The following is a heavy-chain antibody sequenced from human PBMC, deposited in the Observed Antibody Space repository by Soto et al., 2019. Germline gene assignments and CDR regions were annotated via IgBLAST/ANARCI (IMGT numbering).Heavy chain of an antibody. V-gene: IGHV3-23*01. CDR2: ISNSGGST. Sequence: GGSLRLSCAASGFTFSIYAMSWVRQAPGKGLEWVSGISNSGGSTYYADSVKGRFTISRDNSKNTLYLQMNSLRAEDTALYYCAKVKVAPYYFDYWGQGTLVTVSS. J-gene: IGHJ4*02. CDR1: GFTFSIYA. CDR3: AKVKVAPYYFDY. D-gene: IGHD5-12*01.